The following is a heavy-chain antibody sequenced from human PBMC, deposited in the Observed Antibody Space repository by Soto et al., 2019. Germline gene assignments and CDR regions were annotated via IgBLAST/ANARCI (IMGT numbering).Heavy chain of an antibody. Sequence: ASVKVSCKASGYTFTSYYMHWVRQAPGQGLEWMGIINPSGGSTSYAQKFQGRVTMTRDTSTSTVYMELSSLRSEDTAVYYCARDYYYDSSGYLLPENNWFDPWGQGTLVTVSS. CDR3: ARDYYYDSSGYLLPENNWFDP. D-gene: IGHD3-22*01. J-gene: IGHJ5*02. CDR2: INPSGGST. CDR1: GYTFTSYY. V-gene: IGHV1-46*01.